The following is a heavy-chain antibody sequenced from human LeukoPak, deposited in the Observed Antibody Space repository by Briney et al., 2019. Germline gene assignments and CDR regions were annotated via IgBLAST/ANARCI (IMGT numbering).Heavy chain of an antibody. CDR3: AASLGSRDY. Sequence: GGSLRLSCAASGFTFSSYETNWVRQAPGKGLEWISYITSTSNSIYYAESVKGRFTISRDNTKNSLYLQMDSLRVEDTALYFCAASLGSRDYWGQGILVSVS. D-gene: IGHD7-27*01. CDR1: GFTFSSYE. CDR2: ITSTSNSI. J-gene: IGHJ4*02. V-gene: IGHV3-48*03.